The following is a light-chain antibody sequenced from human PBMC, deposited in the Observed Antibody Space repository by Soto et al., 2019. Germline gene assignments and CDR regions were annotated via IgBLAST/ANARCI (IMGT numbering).Light chain of an antibody. J-gene: IGLJ1*01. Sequence: QSVLTPPASVSGSPGQSITISCTGTSSDVGGYNYVSWYQQHPGKAPKLMIYEVSNRPSGVSNRFSGSKSGNTASLTISGLQAEDEADYYCSSYTRSRNQLFGNRTKLTVX. V-gene: IGLV2-14*01. CDR2: EVS. CDR3: SSYTRSRNQL. CDR1: SSDVGGYNY.